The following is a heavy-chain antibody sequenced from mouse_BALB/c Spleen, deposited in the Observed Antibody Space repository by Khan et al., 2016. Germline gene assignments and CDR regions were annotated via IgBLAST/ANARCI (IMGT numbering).Heavy chain of an antibody. CDR3: AKNLGYYYGSSNYAMDY. V-gene: IGHV2-5*01. D-gene: IGHD1-1*01. Sequence: QVQLKQSGPGLVQPSQSLSITCTVSGFSLTSYGVHWVRQSPGKGLEWLGVIWRGGSTDYNAAFMSRLSITKDNSKSQVFFKMNSLQADDTAIYYCAKNLGYYYGSSNYAMDYWGQGTSVTVSS. J-gene: IGHJ4*01. CDR1: GFSLTSYG. CDR2: IWRGGST.